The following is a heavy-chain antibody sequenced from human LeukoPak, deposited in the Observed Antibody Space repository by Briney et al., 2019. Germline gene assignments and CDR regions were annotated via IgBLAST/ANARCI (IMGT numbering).Heavy chain of an antibody. Sequence: SDTLSLTCPVSGGSISSYYWSWIRQPPGEGLEWLGYIYYSGSTNYNPSLKSRVTISVDTSKNQFSLKLSSVTAADTAVYYCARERPGPLAMDAFDIRGQRTMVTVSS. CDR1: GGSISSYY. CDR2: IYYSGST. J-gene: IGHJ3*02. CDR3: ARERPGPLAMDAFDI. V-gene: IGHV4-59*01.